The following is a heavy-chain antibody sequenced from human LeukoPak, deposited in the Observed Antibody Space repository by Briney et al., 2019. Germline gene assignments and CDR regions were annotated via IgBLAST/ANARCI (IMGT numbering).Heavy chain of an antibody. J-gene: IGHJ4*02. V-gene: IGHV3-74*01. CDR2: INSDGRST. D-gene: IGHD3-10*01. CDR1: GITFSSYW. Sequence: GGSLRLSCAGSGITFSSYWMHWVRQAPGKGLVWVSRINSDGRSTNYADSVKGRFTISRDNAKNTLYLQMGSLRAEDTADYYCARLRGAYYMDYWGQGTLVTVSS. CDR3: ARLRGAYYMDY.